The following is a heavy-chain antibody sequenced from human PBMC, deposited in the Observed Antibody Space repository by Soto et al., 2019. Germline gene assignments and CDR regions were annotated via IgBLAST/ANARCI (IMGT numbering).Heavy chain of an antibody. CDR2: ISTYNGNT. V-gene: IGHV1-18*01. J-gene: IGHJ4*02. D-gene: IGHD3-22*01. CDR1: GYTFITYG. CDR3: ARGPTDYYDNSANYFLDY. Sequence: QVQLVQSGAEVKKPGASVKVSCKASGYTFITYGVSWVRQAPGQGLDWLGWISTYNGNTRYAERLQARVTMTPDTTTNPAYMELRNLRSDDTAVYYCARGPTDYYDNSANYFLDYWGQGTLVTVSS.